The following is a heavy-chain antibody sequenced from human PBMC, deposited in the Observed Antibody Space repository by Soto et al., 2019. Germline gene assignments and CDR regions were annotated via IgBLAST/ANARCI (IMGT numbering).Heavy chain of an antibody. Sequence: SETLSLTCAVSSGSIDNVYWWSWVRQSPGKGLEWIGETSHDGVTNYNPSLEGRVTISIDKSKNQFYLDLKSGGPPSHWDQIFDDWGQGTLVTVSS. J-gene: IGHJ4*02. CDR3: DD. V-gene: IGHV4-4*02. D-gene: IGHD7-27*01. CDR2: TSHDGVT. CDR1: SGSIDNVYW.